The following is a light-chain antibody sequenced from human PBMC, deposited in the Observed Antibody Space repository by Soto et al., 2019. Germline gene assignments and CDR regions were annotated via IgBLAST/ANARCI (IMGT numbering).Light chain of an antibody. CDR3: QQYYSTPLT. V-gene: IGKV4-1*01. Sequence: AMTQSPDSLAVSLGERATINCKSSQIVLYSSNNKNYLAWYQQKPGQPPKLLIYWASTRESGVPDRFSGSGSGTDFTLTISSLQAEDVAVYYCQQYYSTPLTFGGGTKVDIK. CDR1: QIVLYSSNNKNY. CDR2: WAS. J-gene: IGKJ4*01.